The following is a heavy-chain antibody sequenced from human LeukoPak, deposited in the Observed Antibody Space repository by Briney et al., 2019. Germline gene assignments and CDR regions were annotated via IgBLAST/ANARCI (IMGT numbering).Heavy chain of an antibody. Sequence: PSETLSLTCTVSGGSISSGSYYWSWIRQPAGKGLEWIGRIYTSGSTNYNPSLKSRVTISVDTSKNQFSLKLSSVTAADTAVYYYAAGRYYFDYWGQGTLVTVSS. CDR1: GGSISSGSYY. J-gene: IGHJ4*02. V-gene: IGHV4-61*02. CDR3: AAGRYYFDY. CDR2: IYTSGST.